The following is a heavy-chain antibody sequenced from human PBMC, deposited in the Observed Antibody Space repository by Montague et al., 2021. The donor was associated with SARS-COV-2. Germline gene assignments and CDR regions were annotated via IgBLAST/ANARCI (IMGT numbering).Heavy chain of an antibody. CDR2: LHHSGAT. J-gene: IGHJ4*02. CDR3: ATSLGGRYYWADYYFDY. CDR1: GASMSPYH. D-gene: IGHD3-10*01. Sequence: SETLSLTCAVTGASMSPYHWSWIRQPPGKGLEWIGNLHHSGATNXKPSLESRVTMSVDMSRNQFSLNLISVTAADTAVYFCATSLGGRYYWADYYFDYWGQGILVTVSA. V-gene: IGHV4-59*03.